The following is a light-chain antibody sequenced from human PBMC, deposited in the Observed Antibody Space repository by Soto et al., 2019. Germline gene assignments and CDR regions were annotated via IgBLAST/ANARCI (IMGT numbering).Light chain of an antibody. CDR1: SSDVGGYNY. CDR2: DVT. J-gene: IGLJ1*01. CDR3: CSYTTSNTRQIV. V-gene: IGLV2-14*01. Sequence: QSVLTQPASVSGSPGQSITISCTGTSSDVGGYNYVSWYQQQPGKAPKFMIYDVTNRPSGVSNRFSGSKSGNMASLTISGLQAEDEADYYCCSYTTSNTRQIVFGTGTKLTVL.